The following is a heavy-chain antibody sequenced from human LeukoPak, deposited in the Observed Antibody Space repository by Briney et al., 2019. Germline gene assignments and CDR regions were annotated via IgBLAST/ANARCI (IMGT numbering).Heavy chain of an antibody. D-gene: IGHD4-17*01. CDR1: GGSISSSSYY. CDR2: IYYSGST. CDR3: ARETHDGDYPFDY. Sequence: SETLSLTCTVSGGSISSSSYYWGWIRQPPGKGLEWIGSIYYSGSTYYNPSLEGRVTISVDTSKNQFSLKLSSVTAADTAVYYCARETHDGDYPFDYWGQGTLVTVSS. J-gene: IGHJ4*02. V-gene: IGHV4-39*07.